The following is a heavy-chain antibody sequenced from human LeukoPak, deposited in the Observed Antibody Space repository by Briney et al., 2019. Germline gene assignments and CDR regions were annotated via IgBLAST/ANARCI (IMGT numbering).Heavy chain of an antibody. Sequence: GGSLRLSCAASGFTFRNYAMTWVRQAPGKGLEWVSRTSGSGDIRLYADSVKGRFTISRTNSENRLYLQMNSQRAGDTGVYYCANYRSGGGGYYSGLEHWGQGTQVTVSS. CDR3: ANYRSGGGGYYSGLEH. V-gene: IGHV3-23*01. CDR2: TSGSGDIR. CDR1: GFTFRNYA. D-gene: IGHD2-15*01. J-gene: IGHJ1*01.